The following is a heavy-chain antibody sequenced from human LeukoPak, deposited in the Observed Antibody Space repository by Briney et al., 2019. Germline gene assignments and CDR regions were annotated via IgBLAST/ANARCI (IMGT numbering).Heavy chain of an antibody. V-gene: IGHV4-4*09. J-gene: IGHJ5*02. Sequence: SETLSLTCTVSGGSISSYYWSWIRQPPGKGLEWIGYIYTSGSTNYNPSLKSRVTISVDTSKNQFSLKLSSVTAADTAVYYCARHLVTQLGGWFDPWGQGTLVPVSS. CDR1: GGSISSYY. CDR2: IYTSGST. CDR3: ARHLVTQLGGWFDP. D-gene: IGHD6-6*01.